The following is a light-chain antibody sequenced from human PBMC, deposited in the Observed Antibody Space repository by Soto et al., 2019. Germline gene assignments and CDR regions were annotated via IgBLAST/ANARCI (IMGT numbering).Light chain of an antibody. V-gene: IGKV1-5*01. CDR1: QSITNR. J-gene: IGKJ5*01. CDR3: QQYNYWPIT. CDR2: DAS. Sequence: DIQMTQSPSTLSASVGDRVTITCRASQSITNRLAWYQQKPGKAPKVLIYDASTRATGIPARFSGSGSETDFTLTVSSLRSEDSAVYYCQQYNYWPITFGQGTRLEIK.